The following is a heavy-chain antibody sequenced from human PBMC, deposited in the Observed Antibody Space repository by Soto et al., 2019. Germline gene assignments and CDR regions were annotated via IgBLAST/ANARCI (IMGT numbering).Heavy chain of an antibody. J-gene: IGHJ4*02. CDR2: ISGGGGST. V-gene: IGHV3-23*01. CDR3: AIHRALPYYFEY. CDR1: GFTFSSYA. Sequence: EVQLLESGGGLVQPGGSLRLSCAASGFTFSSYAMSWVRQAPGKGLEWVSAISGGGGSTYSADSVKGRFTISRDNSKNTLYLQMNSLRVEATAVYHCAIHRALPYYFEYWGQGILVTVSS.